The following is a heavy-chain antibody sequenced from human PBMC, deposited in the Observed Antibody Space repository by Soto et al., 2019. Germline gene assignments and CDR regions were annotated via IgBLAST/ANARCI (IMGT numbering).Heavy chain of an antibody. J-gene: IGHJ4*02. Sequence: GGSLRLSCAASGFRFDGYAMHWVRQAPGKGLEWVAGISWNSGLIGYADSVKGRFTISRDNAEKSLFLQMNSLRAEDTASYYCLKNHYFDSNGSPFSFRGQGTLVTVSS. D-gene: IGHD3-22*01. CDR2: ISWNSGLI. CDR1: GFRFDGYA. V-gene: IGHV3-9*01. CDR3: LKNHYFDSNGSPFSF.